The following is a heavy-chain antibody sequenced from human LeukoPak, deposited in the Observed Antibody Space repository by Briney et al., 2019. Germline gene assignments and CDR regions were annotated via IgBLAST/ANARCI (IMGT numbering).Heavy chain of an antibody. CDR3: ASGDNDPLFDY. CDR2: IYYSGST. V-gene: IGHV4-31*03. D-gene: IGHD1-1*01. Sequence: SETLSLTCTVSGGSISSGGYYWSWIRQHPGKGLERIGSIYYSGSTNYNPSLQGRVTISLDTSRNQFSLKLSPVTAADTAVYYCASGDNDPLFDYWGQGTLVTVSS. CDR1: GGSISSGGYY. J-gene: IGHJ4*02.